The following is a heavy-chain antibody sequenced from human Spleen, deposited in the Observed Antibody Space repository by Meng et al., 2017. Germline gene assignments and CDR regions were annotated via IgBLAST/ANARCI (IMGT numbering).Heavy chain of an antibody. D-gene: IGHD6-25*01. CDR3: ARDEDISAAGKLFGDY. CDR2: INPISDDT. J-gene: IGHJ4*02. V-gene: IGHV1-2*06. Sequence: QLGQSGAGVKKPGASVKVSCKPSGYTFNAYYIHWVRQAPGQGLEWMGRINPISDDTHYAQKFQARVTMTGDTSISTAYMELSGLRSDDTAMYYCARDEDISAAGKLFGDYWGQGTLVTVSS. CDR1: GYTFNAYY.